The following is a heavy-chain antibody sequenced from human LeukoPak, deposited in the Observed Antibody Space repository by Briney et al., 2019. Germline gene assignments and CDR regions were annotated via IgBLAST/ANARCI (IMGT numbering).Heavy chain of an antibody. CDR2: ISSSSSTI. V-gene: IGHV3-48*04. J-gene: IGHJ6*04. CDR3: AELGITMIGGV. CDR1: GFTFSSYG. D-gene: IGHD3-10*02. Sequence: GGSLRLSCAASGFTFSSYGMTWVRQAPGKGLEWVSYISSSSSTIYYADSVKGRFTISRDNAKNSLYLQMNGLRAEDTAVYYCAELGITMIGGVWGKGTTVTISS.